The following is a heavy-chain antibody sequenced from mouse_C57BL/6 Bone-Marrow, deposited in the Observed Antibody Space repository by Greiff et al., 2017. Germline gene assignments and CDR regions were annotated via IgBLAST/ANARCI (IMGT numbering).Heavy chain of an antibody. J-gene: IGHJ1*03. D-gene: IGHD1-1*01. V-gene: IGHV14-2*01. Sequence: VQLQQSGAELVKPGASVELSCTASGFNLKDYYMHWVKQRTEQGLEWIGRLDPEDGETQYAPQFQGKATITADTSSNTAYLQLSSLTSEDTAVYYCARLGSRNCYFDVWGTGTTVTVSS. CDR1: GFNLKDYY. CDR3: ARLGSRNCYFDV. CDR2: LDPEDGET.